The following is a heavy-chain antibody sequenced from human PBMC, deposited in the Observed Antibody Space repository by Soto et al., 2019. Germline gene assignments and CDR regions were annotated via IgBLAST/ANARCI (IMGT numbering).Heavy chain of an antibody. J-gene: IGHJ5*02. Sequence: QLQLQESGPGLVKPSETLSLTCTVSGGSINKNNFHWGWIRQPPGDGLEWIGGIYYTGSTYYNPSLKSRVTISVDTSKNHFALQVTSVTAADPAVYYCATYSTSSGWFDPWGQGTLVTISS. CDR3: ATYSTSSGWFDP. CDR1: GGSINKNNFH. CDR2: IYYTGST. D-gene: IGHD6-6*01. V-gene: IGHV4-39*02.